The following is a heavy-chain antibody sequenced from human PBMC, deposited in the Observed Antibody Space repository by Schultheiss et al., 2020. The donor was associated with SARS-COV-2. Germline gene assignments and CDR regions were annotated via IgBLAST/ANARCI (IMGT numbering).Heavy chain of an antibody. D-gene: IGHD6-13*01. CDR2: IKQDGSEK. Sequence: GGSLRLSCAASGFTFTNYAMHWVRQAPGKGLEWVANIKQDGSEKYYVDSVKGRFTISRDNAKNSLYLQMNSLRGDDTAVYYCARPYSCSWYRSYFDYWGQGTLVTVSS. CDR3: ARPYSCSWYRSYFDY. CDR1: GFTFTNYA. V-gene: IGHV3-7*01. J-gene: IGHJ4*02.